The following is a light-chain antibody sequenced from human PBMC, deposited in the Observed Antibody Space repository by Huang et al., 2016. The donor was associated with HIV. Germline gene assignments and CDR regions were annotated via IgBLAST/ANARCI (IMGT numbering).Light chain of an antibody. CDR1: QSISSW. CDR2: KAS. V-gene: IGKV1-5*03. Sequence: DIQMTQSPSTLSASVGDRVTITCRANQSISSWLAWYQQKPGKAPKLLIYKASDLESGVPSRFSGSGSGTEFTLTISSLQPDDFATYYCQQYNSYSSFGQGTKVEIK. CDR3: QQYNSYSS. J-gene: IGKJ1*01.